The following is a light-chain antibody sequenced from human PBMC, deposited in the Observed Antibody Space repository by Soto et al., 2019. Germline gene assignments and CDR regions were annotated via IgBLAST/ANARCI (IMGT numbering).Light chain of an antibody. CDR3: CSYTSSTTYV. Sequence: QSALTQPASVSGSPGQSITVSCTGSSSDFGDDKYVSWYQQHPGKAPKLMIYEVSNRPSGVSDRFSGSKSGNTASLTISGLQAEDEADYYCCSYTSSTTYVFGTGTKLTVL. J-gene: IGLJ1*01. V-gene: IGLV2-14*01. CDR2: EVS. CDR1: SSDFGDDKY.